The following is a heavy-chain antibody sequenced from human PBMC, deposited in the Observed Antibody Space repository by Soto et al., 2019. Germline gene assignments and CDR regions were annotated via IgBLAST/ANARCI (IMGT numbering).Heavy chain of an antibody. CDR2: IYHSGST. Sequence: SETLSLTCAVSGGSISSGGYSWSWIRQPPGKGLEWIGYIYHSGSTNYNPSLKSRVTISVDKSKNQFSLKLSSVTAADTAVYYCARVPGYYDILTGYYRYYGMDVWGQGTTVTVSS. CDR1: GGSISSGGYS. V-gene: IGHV4-30-2*01. CDR3: ARVPGYYDILTGYYRYYGMDV. J-gene: IGHJ6*02. D-gene: IGHD3-9*01.